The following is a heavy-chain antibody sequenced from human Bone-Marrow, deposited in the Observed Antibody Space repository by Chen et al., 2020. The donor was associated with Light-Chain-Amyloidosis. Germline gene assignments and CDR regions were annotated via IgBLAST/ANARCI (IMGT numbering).Heavy chain of an antibody. J-gene: IGHJ4*02. CDR1: GYTFPNYW. V-gene: IGHV5-51*01. CDR3: ARRRDGYNFGY. D-gene: IGHD5-12*01. CDR2: IYPDESDA. Sequence: EVQLEQSGPEVKKPGESLKISCKGSGYTFPNYWIGWVRQMPGKGLEWMGVIYPDESDARYIPSCEGQVTIAADKSITTAYLQWRSLKASDTAMYYCARRRDGYNFGYWGQGTLVTGSS.